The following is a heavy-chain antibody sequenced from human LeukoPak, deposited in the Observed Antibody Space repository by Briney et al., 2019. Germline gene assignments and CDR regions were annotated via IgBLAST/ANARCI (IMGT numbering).Heavy chain of an antibody. CDR2: IYYSGST. V-gene: IGHV4-59*01. CDR3: ASAAQDYYYYYMDV. J-gene: IGHJ6*03. CDR1: GGSISSYY. Sequence: PSETLSLTCTVSGGSISSYYWSWIRQPPGKGLEWIGYIYYSGSTNYNPSLKSRVTISVDTSKNQFSLKLSSVTAADTAVYYCASAAQDYYYYYMDVWGKGTTVTVSS.